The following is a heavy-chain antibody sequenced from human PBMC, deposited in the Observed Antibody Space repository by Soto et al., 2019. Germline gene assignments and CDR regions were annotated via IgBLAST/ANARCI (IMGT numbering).Heavy chain of an antibody. V-gene: IGHV1-18*01. D-gene: IGHD6-19*01. CDR1: GYTFTSYG. J-gene: IGHJ6*02. Sequence: QVQLVQSGAEVKKPGASVKVSCKASGYTFTSYGISWVRQAPGQGLEWMGWISAYNGNTNYAQKLQGRVTMTTDTSTSTAYMELRSLRSDDTAVYYCARGPPRYSSGWYSNYYYYGMDVWGQGTTVTVSS. CDR2: ISAYNGNT. CDR3: ARGPPRYSSGWYSNYYYYGMDV.